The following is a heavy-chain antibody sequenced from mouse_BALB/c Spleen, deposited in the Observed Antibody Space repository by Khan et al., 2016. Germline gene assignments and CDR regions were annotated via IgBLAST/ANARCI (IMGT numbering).Heavy chain of an antibody. CDR1: GFTFTDYY. Sequence: EVELVESGGGLVQPGGSLRLSCATSGFTFTDYYMSWVRQPPGKALEWLGFIRNKANGYTIEYSASVKGRFTISRDNSQSILYLQMNTLRAEDGATYYCARLMHYYAMDYWGQGTSVTVSS. CDR2: IRNKANGYTI. J-gene: IGHJ4*01. V-gene: IGHV7-3*02. CDR3: ARLMHYYAMDY.